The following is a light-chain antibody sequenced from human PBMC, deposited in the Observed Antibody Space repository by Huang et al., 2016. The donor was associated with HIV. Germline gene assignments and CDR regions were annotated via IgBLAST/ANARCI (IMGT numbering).Light chain of an antibody. CDR1: QSVLYSSNNKNY. CDR2: CAS. V-gene: IGKV4-1*01. CDR3: QQYYATPPT. J-gene: IGKJ4*01. Sequence: DIVMTQSPDSMAASLGERATIDCKSSQSVLYSSNNKNYLTWYQQKPGQPPKLLISCASTRESGVPDRFSGGGSGTDFTLTISSLQAEDVAFYYCQQYYATPPTFGGGTKVQIK.